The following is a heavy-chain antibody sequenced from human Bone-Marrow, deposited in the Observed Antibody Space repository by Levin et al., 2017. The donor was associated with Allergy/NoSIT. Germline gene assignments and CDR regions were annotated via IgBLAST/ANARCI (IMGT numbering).Heavy chain of an antibody. CDR1: GYTFTGYY. V-gene: IGHV1-2*02. J-gene: IGHJ6*02. CDR2: INPNSGAA. Sequence: GESLKISCKASGYTFTGYYMHWVRQAPGQGLEWMGWINPNSGAAKYQQKFQGRVTMTRDTSITTAYMELSRLRSNDTAVYFCARVPIISGSPTSNSYYYGLDVWGQGTTVTVSS. D-gene: IGHD1-26*01. CDR3: ARVPIISGSPTSNSYYYGLDV.